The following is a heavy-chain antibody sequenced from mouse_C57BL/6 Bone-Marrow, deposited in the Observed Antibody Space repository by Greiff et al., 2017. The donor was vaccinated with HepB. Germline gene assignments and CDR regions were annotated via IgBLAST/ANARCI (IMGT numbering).Heavy chain of an antibody. CDR2: IWRGGST. CDR1: GFSLTSYG. V-gene: IGHV2-5*01. D-gene: IGHD1-1*01. Sequence: VKLMESGPGLVQPSQSLSITCTVSGFSLTSYGVHWVRQSPGKGLEWLGVIWRGGSTDYNAAFMSRLSITKDNSKSQVFFKMNSLQADDTAIYYCAKLITTVVAPDFDVWGTGTTVTVSS. J-gene: IGHJ1*03. CDR3: AKLITTVVAPDFDV.